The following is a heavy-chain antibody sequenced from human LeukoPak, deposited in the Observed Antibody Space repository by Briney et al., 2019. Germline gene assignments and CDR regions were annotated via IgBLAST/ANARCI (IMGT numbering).Heavy chain of an antibody. CDR3: ARVDYYDSSGYYGGITDAPSAFDI. CDR1: GFTFSSYG. Sequence: PGGSLRLSCAASGFTFSSYGMHWVRQAPGKGLEWVAVIWYDGSNKYYADSVKGRFTISRDNSKNTLYLQMNSLRAEDTAVYYCARVDYYDSSGYYGGITDAPSAFDIWGQGTMVTVSS. J-gene: IGHJ3*02. CDR2: IWYDGSNK. D-gene: IGHD3-22*01. V-gene: IGHV3-33*01.